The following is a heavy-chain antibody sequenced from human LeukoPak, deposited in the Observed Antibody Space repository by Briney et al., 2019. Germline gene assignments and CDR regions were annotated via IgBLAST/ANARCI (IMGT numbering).Heavy chain of an antibody. CDR2: IYHSGST. V-gene: IGHV4-4*02. D-gene: IGHD3-9*01. CDR1: GGSISSSNW. J-gene: IGHJ3*02. CDR3: ARDHRYYDILTGSPRGGGAFDI. Sequence: PSGTLSLTCAVSGGSISSSNWWSWVRQPPGKGLEWIGEIYHSGSTNYNPSFKSRVTISVDTSKNQFSLKLSSVTAADTAVYYCARDHRYYDILTGSPRGGGAFDIWGQGTMVTVSS.